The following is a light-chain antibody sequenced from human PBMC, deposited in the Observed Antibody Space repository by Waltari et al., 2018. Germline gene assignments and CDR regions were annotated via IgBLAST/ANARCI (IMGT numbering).Light chain of an antibody. CDR1: SSDVGNYNL. CDR3: CSYVGLGSYV. V-gene: IGLV2-23*02. J-gene: IGLJ1*01. Sequence: QSGLTQPASVSGSPGQSITISCTGTSSDVGNYNLVSWYQQYPGKAPQLMVYEVTKRASGVSDRFSGSKSGNTASLTIHGLQSEDEADYYCCSYVGLGSYVFGSGTKVTVL. CDR2: EVT.